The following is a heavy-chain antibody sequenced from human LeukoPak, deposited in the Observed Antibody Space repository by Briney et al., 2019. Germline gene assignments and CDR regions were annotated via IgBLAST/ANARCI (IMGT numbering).Heavy chain of an antibody. CDR2: IHYSGGT. Sequence: SETLSLTCTVSGGSIDSSSNYWGWIRQPPGKGLEWIGSIHYSGGTYYNPSLKSRVTISVDTSKNQFSLQLTSVTAADTAVYYCAGESGYRPVDWGREPWSPSPQ. D-gene: IGHD5-18*01. V-gene: IGHV4-39*07. J-gene: IGHJ4*02. CDR3: AGESGYRPVD. CDR1: GGSIDSSSNY.